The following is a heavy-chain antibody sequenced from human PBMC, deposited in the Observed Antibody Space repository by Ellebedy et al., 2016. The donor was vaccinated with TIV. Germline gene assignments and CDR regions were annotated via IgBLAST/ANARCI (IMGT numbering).Heavy chain of an antibody. CDR2: IYYSGST. Sequence: MPSETLSLTCTVSGGSISSYYWSWIRQPPGKGLEWIGYIYYSGSTNYNPSLKSRVTISVDTSKNQFSLKLSSVTAADTAVYYCARARYYYGSGDYYYGMDVWGQGTTVTVSS. CDR1: GGSISSYY. J-gene: IGHJ6*02. D-gene: IGHD3-10*01. V-gene: IGHV4-59*01. CDR3: ARARYYYGSGDYYYGMDV.